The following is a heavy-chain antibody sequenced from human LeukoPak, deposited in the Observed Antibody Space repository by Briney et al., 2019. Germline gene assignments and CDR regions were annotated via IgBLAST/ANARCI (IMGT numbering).Heavy chain of an antibody. CDR3: ARQVTSLDAFDI. V-gene: IGHV5-51*01. CDR2: IYSGDSDT. CDR1: GYRFTSYW. J-gene: IGHJ3*02. Sequence: GESLEISCKGSGYRFTSYWIGWVRQMPGKGLEWMGIIYSGDSDTRYSPSFQGQVTISVDKSISTAYLQWSSLKASDTAMYYCARQVTSLDAFDIWGQGTMVTVSS. D-gene: IGHD2-21*02.